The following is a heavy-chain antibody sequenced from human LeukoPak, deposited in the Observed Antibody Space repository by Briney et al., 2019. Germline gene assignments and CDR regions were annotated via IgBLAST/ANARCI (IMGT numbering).Heavy chain of an antibody. J-gene: IGHJ3*02. Sequence: KSGGSLRLSCAASGFTFSSYAMHWVRQAPGKGLEWVSYISSSSYYTNYADSVKGRFTISRDNAKNSLYLQMNSLRAEDTAVYYCARVEKYSSSWYGAFDIWGQGTMVTVSS. CDR2: ISSSSYYT. CDR1: GFTFSSYA. D-gene: IGHD6-13*01. CDR3: ARVEKYSSSWYGAFDI. V-gene: IGHV3-21*05.